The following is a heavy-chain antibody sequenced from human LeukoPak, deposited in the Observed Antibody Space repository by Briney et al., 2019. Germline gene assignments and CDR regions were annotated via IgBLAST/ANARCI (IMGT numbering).Heavy chain of an antibody. V-gene: IGHV4-4*08. D-gene: IGHD3-10*01. CDR2: SHTGGSI. J-gene: IGHJ4*02. Sequence: SETLSLTCTVSGVTISGFYWNWIRQPPRKGLEWVGYSHTGGSISSNPSLNSRVAFSMDTSKNQVSLRLNSVTATDTAVYYCARRRGGFGEGEFDYWGQGIPVTVST. CDR3: ARRRGGFGEGEFDY. CDR1: GVTISGFY.